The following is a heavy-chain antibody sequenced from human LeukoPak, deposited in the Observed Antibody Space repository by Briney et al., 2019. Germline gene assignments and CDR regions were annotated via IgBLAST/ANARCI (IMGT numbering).Heavy chain of an antibody. V-gene: IGHV4-4*07. CDR2: IYTSGRT. D-gene: IGHD4-11*01. CDR1: GGSVSSYF. Sequence: PSGTLSLTCTVSGGSVSSYFWTWIRQPAGRGLEWIGLIYTSGRTNYNPSLKSQVTISADDSKNQFSLKLNSVTAADTAVYYCARVGGASSTLTTFDVWGQGTVVTVSS. CDR3: ARVGGASSTLTTFDV. J-gene: IGHJ3*01.